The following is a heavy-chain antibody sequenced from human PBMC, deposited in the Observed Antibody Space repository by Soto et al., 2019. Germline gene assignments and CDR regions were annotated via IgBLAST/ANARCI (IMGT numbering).Heavy chain of an antibody. CDR2: IYPGDSDT. CDR1: GYRFTNYW. J-gene: IGHJ5*02. V-gene: IGHV5-51*01. D-gene: IGHD2-8*01. CDR3: ARGLLAYCTSGICRSWRFDP. Sequence: GESLKISCKGSGYRFTNYWIGWVRQMPGKGLEWMGIIYPGDSDTRYSPSFQGQVTMPRNTSISTAYMALSSLRSEDPAVYYCARGLLAYCTSGICRSWRFDPWGQETLVTVSS.